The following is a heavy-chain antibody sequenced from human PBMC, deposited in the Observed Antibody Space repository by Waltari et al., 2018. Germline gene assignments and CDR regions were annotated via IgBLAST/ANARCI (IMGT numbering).Heavy chain of an antibody. Sequence: QVQLQESGPGLVKPSETLSLTCTVSGGSISSYYWSWIRTPAGQGLEWIGRIYTSGSTNYNPSLKSRVTMSVDTSKNQFSLKLSSVTAADTAVYYCARAYPYCSGGSCYPYFDYWGQGTLVTVSS. CDR3: ARAYPYCSGGSCYPYFDY. CDR2: IYTSGST. D-gene: IGHD2-15*01. V-gene: IGHV4-4*07. J-gene: IGHJ4*02. CDR1: GGSISSYY.